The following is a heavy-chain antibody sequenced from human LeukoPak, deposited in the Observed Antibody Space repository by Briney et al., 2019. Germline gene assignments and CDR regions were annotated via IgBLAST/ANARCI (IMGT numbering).Heavy chain of an antibody. Sequence: GGSLRLSCAASGFTFNDYAMHWVRQAPGKGLEWVSLISWDGGSTNYADSLKGRFTISRDNGKNSLYLQMNSLRAEDTAFYYCAKEASAYRYGDVDYGGEGTLVTLYS. V-gene: IGHV3-43D*03. D-gene: IGHD5-18*01. J-gene: IGHJ4*02. CDR2: ISWDGGST. CDR3: AKEASAYRYGDVDY. CDR1: GFTFNDYA.